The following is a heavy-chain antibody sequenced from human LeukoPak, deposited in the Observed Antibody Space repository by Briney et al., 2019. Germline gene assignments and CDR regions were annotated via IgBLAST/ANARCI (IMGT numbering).Heavy chain of an antibody. Sequence: GVSLRLSCAASGFTFSNYDMYWVRQAPGKGREWVAVIWSDGTNHYYAYSVKGRFTISRDDSETQVVLQMNSLKIEDTAVYFCARDAQRGFDYSNSLKHWGQGNPVTVST. CDR3: ARDAQRGFDYSNSLKH. D-gene: IGHD4-11*01. V-gene: IGHV3-33*01. CDR2: IWSDGTNH. J-gene: IGHJ4*02. CDR1: GFTFSNYD.